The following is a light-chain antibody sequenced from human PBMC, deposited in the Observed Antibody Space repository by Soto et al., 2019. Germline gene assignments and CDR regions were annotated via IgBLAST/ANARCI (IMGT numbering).Light chain of an antibody. CDR3: SSYTSTSTLDV. CDR1: SRDVGNYNY. Sequence: QSVLTQPASVSGSPGQSTTISCTGTSRDVGNYNYVSWYQQDPGKAPKLIISEVSNRPSGVSSRFSGSKSDKTASLTISGLQAEDEADYYCSSYTSTSTLDVFGTGTKVTVL. J-gene: IGLJ1*01. CDR2: EVS. V-gene: IGLV2-14*01.